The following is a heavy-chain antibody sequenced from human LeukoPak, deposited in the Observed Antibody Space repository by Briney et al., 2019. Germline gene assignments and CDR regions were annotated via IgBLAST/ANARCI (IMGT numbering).Heavy chain of an antibody. CDR2: IIPIFGTA. D-gene: IGHD3-10*01. CDR3: ARDRKPYYGSGSYYQFDY. J-gene: IGHJ4*02. V-gene: IGHV1-69*13. CDR1: GYTFTSYD. Sequence: SVKVSCKASGYTFTSYDINWVRQATGQGLEWMGGIIPIFGTANYAQKFQGRVTITADESTSTAYMELSSLRSEDTAVYYCARDRKPYYGSGSYYQFDYWGQGTLVTVSS.